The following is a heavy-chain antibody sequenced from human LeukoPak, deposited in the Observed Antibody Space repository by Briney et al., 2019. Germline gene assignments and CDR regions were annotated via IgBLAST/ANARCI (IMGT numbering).Heavy chain of an antibody. D-gene: IGHD2-21*01. Sequence: ASVKVSCKAFGYTFTNYGITWVRQAPGQGLAWMGWTSSYNGKTNYVQKFQGRVAMTADPSTNTAYMELRSLRSDDMAVYYCARDPPREATIWAFDIWGQGTMVTVSS. CDR1: GYTFTNYG. CDR2: TSSYNGKT. CDR3: ARDPPREATIWAFDI. V-gene: IGHV1-18*03. J-gene: IGHJ3*02.